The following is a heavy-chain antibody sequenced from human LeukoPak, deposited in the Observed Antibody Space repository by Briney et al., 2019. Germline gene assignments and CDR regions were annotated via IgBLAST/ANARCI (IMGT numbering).Heavy chain of an antibody. J-gene: IGHJ4*02. CDR1: GGSISSSSYY. V-gene: IGHV4-39*01. Sequence: SETLSLTCTVSGGSISSSSYYWGWHRHPPGKGLEWIGSIYYSGSTYYNPSLKSRVTISVDTSKNQFSLKLSSVTAADTAVYYCARLWFGESDFDYWGQGTLVTVSS. D-gene: IGHD3-10*01. CDR2: IYYSGST. CDR3: ARLWFGESDFDY.